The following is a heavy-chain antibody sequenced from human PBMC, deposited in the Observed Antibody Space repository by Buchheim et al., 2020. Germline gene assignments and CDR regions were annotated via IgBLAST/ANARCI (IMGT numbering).Heavy chain of an antibody. CDR3: ASHSNHDY. V-gene: IGHV3-7*01. D-gene: IGHD4-11*01. CDR2: IKQDGSEK. J-gene: IGHJ4*02. CDR1: GFTFTNYW. Sequence: EVQLVESGGGLVQPGGSLRLSCAASGFTFTNYWMTWVRQAPGKGLEWVANIKQDGSEKYYVDSVKGRFPISRDHAKNSLYLQMNNLRADDTAVYYCASHSNHDYWGQGTL.